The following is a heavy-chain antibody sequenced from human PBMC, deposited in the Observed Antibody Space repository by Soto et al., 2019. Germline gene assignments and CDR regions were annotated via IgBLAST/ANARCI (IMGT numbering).Heavy chain of an antibody. D-gene: IGHD4-17*01. Sequence: KASETLSLTCTVSGGSISSYYWSWIRQPAGKGLEWIGRIYTSGSTNYNPSLKSRVTMSVDTSKNQFSLKLSSVTAADTAVYYCARDNVYGDYEGYGWFDPWGQGTLVTVSS. CDR2: IYTSGST. J-gene: IGHJ5*02. V-gene: IGHV4-4*07. CDR3: ARDNVYGDYEGYGWFDP. CDR1: GGSISSYY.